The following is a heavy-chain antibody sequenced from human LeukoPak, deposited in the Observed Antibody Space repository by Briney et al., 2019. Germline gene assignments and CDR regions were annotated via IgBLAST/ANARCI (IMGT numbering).Heavy chain of an antibody. CDR2: INPNSGGT. J-gene: IGHJ4*02. CDR1: GYTFTGYY. D-gene: IGHD4-23*01. V-gene: IGHV1-2*02. Sequence: ASVTVTLKGSGYTFTGYYMHWVRQPPGQGLEWMGWINPNSGGTYNAQKFQGRVTMTSDTSISTAYMELNRLRSDNTAVYYCARDLYGGTSATFDYWGQGTLVTVSS. CDR3: ARDLYGGTSATFDY.